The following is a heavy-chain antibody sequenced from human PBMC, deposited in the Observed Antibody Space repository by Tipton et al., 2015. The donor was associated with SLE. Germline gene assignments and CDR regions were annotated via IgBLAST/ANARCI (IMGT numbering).Heavy chain of an antibody. D-gene: IGHD2-15*01. CDR1: GGSFSGYY. Sequence: TLSLTCTVYGGSFSGYYWSWIRQPPGKGLEWIGEIHHSGNTDYNPSLKSRVTISIDTSKSQFSLKLSSVTAADTAVYYCARIGPDRYCSGGSCHPNWYFDLWGRGTLVTVSS. CDR2: IHHSGNT. V-gene: IGHV4-34*01. CDR3: ARIGPDRYCSGGSCHPNWYFDL. J-gene: IGHJ2*01.